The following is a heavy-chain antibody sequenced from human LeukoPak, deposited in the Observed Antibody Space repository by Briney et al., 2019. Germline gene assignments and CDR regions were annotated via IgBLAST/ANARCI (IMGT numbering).Heavy chain of an antibody. V-gene: IGHV4-38-2*02. CDR2: MYHSGST. CDR1: GGSISSYY. J-gene: IGHJ5*02. CDR3: ARGPRFGELLWHWFDP. D-gene: IGHD3-10*01. Sequence: PSETLSLTCTVAGGSISSYYWSWIRPPPGKGLEWIGSMYHSGSTYYNPPLKSRVTISEDTSKNQFSLKLRSVTAADTAVYYCARGPRFGELLWHWFDPWGQGTLVTVSS.